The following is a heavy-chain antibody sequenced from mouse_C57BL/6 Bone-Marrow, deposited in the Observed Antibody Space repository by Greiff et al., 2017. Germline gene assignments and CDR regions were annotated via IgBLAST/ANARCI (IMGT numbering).Heavy chain of an antibody. Sequence: QVHVKQPGAELVMPGASVKLSCKASGYTFTSYWMHWVKQRPGQGLEWIGEIDPSDSYTNYNQKFKGKSTLTVDKSSSTAYMQLSSLTSEDSAVYYGARDGSSLDWFAYWGQGTLVTVSA. CDR3: ARDGSSLDWFAY. CDR1: GYTFTSYW. J-gene: IGHJ3*01. V-gene: IGHV1-69*01. CDR2: IDPSDSYT. D-gene: IGHD1-1*01.